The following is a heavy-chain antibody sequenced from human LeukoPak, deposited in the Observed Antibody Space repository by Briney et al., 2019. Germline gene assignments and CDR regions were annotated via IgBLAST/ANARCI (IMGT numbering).Heavy chain of an antibody. CDR2: ISWDGGST. CDR1: GFTFDDYT. CDR3: AKDIARYDSERGAFDI. Sequence: GESLRLSCAASGFTFDDYTMHWVRQAPGKGLERVSLISWDGGSTYYADSVKGRFTISRDNSKNSLYLQMNSLRTEDTALYYCAKDIARYDSERGAFDIWGQGTMVTVSS. D-gene: IGHD3-22*01. J-gene: IGHJ3*02. V-gene: IGHV3-43*01.